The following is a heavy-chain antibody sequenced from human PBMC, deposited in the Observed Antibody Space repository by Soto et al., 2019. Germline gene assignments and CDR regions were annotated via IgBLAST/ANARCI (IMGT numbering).Heavy chain of an antibody. CDR1: GGSISSTSYY. CDR2: FYYSGST. V-gene: IGHV4-39*01. CDR3: ARQVVDGTVAGAGSFDY. D-gene: IGHD6-19*01. J-gene: IGHJ4*02. Sequence: SETLSLTCTVSGGSISSTSYYWVWIRQPPGKGLEWIGSFYYSGSTYYNPSLKSRVTISVDTSENQFSLKLSSVTAADTAVYYCARQVVDGTVAGAGSFDYWGQGTLVTVSS.